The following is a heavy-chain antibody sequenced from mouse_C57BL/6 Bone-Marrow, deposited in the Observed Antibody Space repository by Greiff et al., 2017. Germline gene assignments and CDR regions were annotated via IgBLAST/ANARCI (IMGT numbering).Heavy chain of an antibody. D-gene: IGHD4-1*01. CDR3: SRGVLGAMDY. J-gene: IGHJ4*01. CDR1: GYTFTSYW. CDR2: IDPSDSYT. Sequence: QVQLQQPGAELVMPGASVKLSCKASGYTFTSYWMHWVKQRPGQGLEWIGEIDPSDSYTNYNQKFKGKSTLPVDNSSSTASMQLSSLTSEDSAVYYCSRGVLGAMDYWGQGTSVTVSS. V-gene: IGHV1-69*01.